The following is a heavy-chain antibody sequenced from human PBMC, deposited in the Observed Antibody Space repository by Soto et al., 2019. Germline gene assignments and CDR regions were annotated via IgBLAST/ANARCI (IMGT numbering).Heavy chain of an antibody. D-gene: IGHD4-17*01. V-gene: IGHV4-61*01. J-gene: IGHJ6*02. CDR1: GGTIRSGRYY. CDR3: ARAPKSPYGDYGSSFGGMDV. Sequence: PSETMSLTCSASGGTIRSGRYYWSWIRQPPGKGLEWIGYSYYRGSTNYNPSLKSRVTISVDTSKNQFSLKLSSVTAADTAVYYCARAPKSPYGDYGSSFGGMDVWGQGSTVTVSS. CDR2: SYYRGST.